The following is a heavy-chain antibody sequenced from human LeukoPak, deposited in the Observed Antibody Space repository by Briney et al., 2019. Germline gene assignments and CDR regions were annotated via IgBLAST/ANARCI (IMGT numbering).Heavy chain of an antibody. CDR1: GGSISSGSYY. J-gene: IGHJ4*02. CDR2: IYNSGST. CDR3: ARDRYSGSKYGRGNFDY. D-gene: IGHD1-26*01. Sequence: PSQTLSLTCTVSGGSISSGSYYWRWVRQPAGRGVEWIGRIYNSGSTNYNPSLKSRVTISVDTSKNQFSLKLSSVTAADTAVYYCARDRYSGSKYGRGNFDYWGQGTLVTVSS. V-gene: IGHV4-61*02.